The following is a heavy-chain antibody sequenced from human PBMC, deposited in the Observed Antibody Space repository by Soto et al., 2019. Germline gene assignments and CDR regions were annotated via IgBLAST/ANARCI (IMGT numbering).Heavy chain of an antibody. CDR3: AREGTTIYGTPVGEAFDI. CDR2: IYYSGST. CDR1: GGSISSGDYY. D-gene: IGHD1-1*01. J-gene: IGHJ3*02. V-gene: IGHV4-30-4*01. Sequence: TSETLSLTCTVSGGSISSGDYYWSWIRQPPGKGLEWIGYIYYSGSTYYNPSLKSRVTISVDTSKNQFSLKLSSVTAADTAVYYCAREGTTIYGTPVGEAFDIWGQGTMVTVSS.